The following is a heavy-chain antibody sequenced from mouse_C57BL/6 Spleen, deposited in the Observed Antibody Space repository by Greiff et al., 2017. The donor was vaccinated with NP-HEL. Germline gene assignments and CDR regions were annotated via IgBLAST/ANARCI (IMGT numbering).Heavy chain of an antibody. CDR2: IDPATGGT. CDR3: TPFAY. J-gene: IGHJ3*01. V-gene: IGHV1-15*01. CDR1: GYTFTDYE. Sequence: LVESGAELVRPGASVTLSCKASGYTFTDYEMHWVKQTPVHGLEWIGAIDPATGGTAYNQKFKGKAILTADNSSSTAYMELRSLTSEDSAVYYCTPFAYWGQGTLVTVSA.